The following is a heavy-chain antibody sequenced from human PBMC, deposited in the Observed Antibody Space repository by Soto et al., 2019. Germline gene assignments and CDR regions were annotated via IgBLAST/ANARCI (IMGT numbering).Heavy chain of an antibody. D-gene: IGHD3-10*01. J-gene: IGHJ6*02. CDR2: INPSGGST. Sequence: ASVKVSCKASGYTFTSYYMHWVRQAPGQGLEWMGIINPSGGSTSYAQKFQGRVTMTRDTSTSTVYMELSSLRSEDTAVYYCARDLTMVRGVLPYYYYGMDVWGQGTTVTSP. CDR1: GYTFTSYY. CDR3: ARDLTMVRGVLPYYYYGMDV. V-gene: IGHV1-46*01.